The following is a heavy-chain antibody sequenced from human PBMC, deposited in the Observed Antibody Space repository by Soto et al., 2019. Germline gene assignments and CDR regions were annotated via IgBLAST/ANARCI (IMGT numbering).Heavy chain of an antibody. J-gene: IGHJ6*02. D-gene: IGHD1-7*01. CDR2: ISGSGGST. Sequence: LRLSCAASGFTFSSYAMSWVRQAPGKGLEWVSAISGSGGSTYYADSVKGRFTISRDNSKNTLYLQMNSLRAEDTAVYYCAKGSTGTTGFFSSPYYYYGMDVWGQGTTVTVSS. CDR3: AKGSTGTTGFFSSPYYYYGMDV. V-gene: IGHV3-23*01. CDR1: GFTFSSYA.